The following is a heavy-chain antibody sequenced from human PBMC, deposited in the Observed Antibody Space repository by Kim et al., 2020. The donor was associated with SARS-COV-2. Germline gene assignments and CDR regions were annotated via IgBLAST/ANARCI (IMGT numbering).Heavy chain of an antibody. CDR3: ARVVPGTNIVKY. V-gene: IGHV3-74*01. Sequence: YGESVKCRFTISRDNAKNTLYLQMNSPRDEDTALYYCARVVPGTNIVKYWGQGTRDTVSS. D-gene: IGHD1-1*01. J-gene: IGHJ4*02.